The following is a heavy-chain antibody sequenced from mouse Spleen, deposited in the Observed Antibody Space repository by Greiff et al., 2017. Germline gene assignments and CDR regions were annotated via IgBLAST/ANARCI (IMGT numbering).Heavy chain of an antibody. J-gene: IGHJ2*01. Sequence: VKLVESGPGLVAPSQSLSITCTVSGFSLTSYGVHWVRQSPGKGLEWLGVIWSGGSTDYNAAFISRLSISKDNSKSQVFFKMNSLQADDTAIYYCASHYGNYGLDYWGQGTTLTVSS. CDR1: GFSLTSYG. CDR2: IWSGGST. CDR3: ASHYGNYGLDY. V-gene: IGHV2-4-1*01. D-gene: IGHD2-1*01.